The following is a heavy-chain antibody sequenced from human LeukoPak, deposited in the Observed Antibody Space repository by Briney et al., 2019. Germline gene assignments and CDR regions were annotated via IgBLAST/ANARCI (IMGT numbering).Heavy chain of an antibody. J-gene: IGHJ4*02. CDR2: IHTSGST. D-gene: IGHD6-6*01. Sequence: SETLSLTCTVSGASITSYYWTYIRQPAGKGLEWIGRIHTSGSTNYNPSLKSRVTMSLDTSKNQFSLNLSSVTAADTAMYYCAREFSGTSIAARVFDSWGQGTLVTVSS. V-gene: IGHV4-4*07. CDR1: GASITSYY. CDR3: AREFSGTSIAARVFDS.